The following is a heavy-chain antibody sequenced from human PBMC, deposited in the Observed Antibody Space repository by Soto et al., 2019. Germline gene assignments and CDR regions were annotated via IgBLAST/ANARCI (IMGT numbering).Heavy chain of an antibody. CDR2: INPGNGDT. D-gene: IGHD1-26*01. V-gene: IGHV1-3*01. CDR3: AGGVGATAATFDY. J-gene: IGHJ4*02. Sequence: QVHLVQSGAEVKKPGASVKVSCKASGDTFTDYAIHWVRQAPRQRLEWLAWINPGNGDTQYSQKFQGRVTLTRDTSATTAYMELSSLRPEDTSVYFCAGGVGATAATFDYWGQGTLVTVSS. CDR1: GDTFTDYA.